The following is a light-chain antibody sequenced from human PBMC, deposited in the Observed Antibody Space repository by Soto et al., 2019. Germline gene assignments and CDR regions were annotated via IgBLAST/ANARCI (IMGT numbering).Light chain of an antibody. CDR1: QSVLYSSNNKNY. Sequence: DIVMTQSPDSLAVSLGERATINCKSSQSVLYSSNNKNYLAWYQQKPGQPPKLLIYWASTRESGVPDRFSGRGSGTDFTHTLSSLQAEDVAVYSCQQYYSTPLTFGGGTKVDIK. J-gene: IGKJ4*01. V-gene: IGKV4-1*01. CDR2: WAS. CDR3: QQYYSTPLT.